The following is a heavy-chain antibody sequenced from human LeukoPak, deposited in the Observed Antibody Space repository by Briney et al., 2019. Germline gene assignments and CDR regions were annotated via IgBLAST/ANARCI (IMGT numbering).Heavy chain of an antibody. CDR2: ISDSGDRT. Sequence: PGGSLRLSCAGSGFTFSSYAVSWVRQAPGKGLAWVSAISDSGDRTQYADSVKGRFTISRDNAQNTLYLQMNSLRAEDTAVYYCARDVGSKWGQGTLVTVSS. D-gene: IGHD2-2*01. CDR1: GFTFSSYA. J-gene: IGHJ4*02. CDR3: ARDVGSK. V-gene: IGHV3-23*01.